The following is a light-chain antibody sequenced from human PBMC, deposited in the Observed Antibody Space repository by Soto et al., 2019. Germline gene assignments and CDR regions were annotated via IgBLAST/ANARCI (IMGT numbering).Light chain of an antibody. J-gene: IGKJ1*01. CDR3: QQYSDYSPRT. Sequence: DIQMTQSPSTLSASVGDRVTITCRASQSINNWLAWYQQKPGKAPNLLISDSSDLQSGVPSRFSGSGSGTEFTLTISSLQPDDFATYYCQQYSDYSPRTFAQGTKVDIK. CDR2: DSS. CDR1: QSINNW. V-gene: IGKV1-5*01.